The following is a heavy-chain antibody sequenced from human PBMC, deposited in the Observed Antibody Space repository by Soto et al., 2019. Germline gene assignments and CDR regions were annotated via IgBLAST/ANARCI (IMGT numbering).Heavy chain of an antibody. Sequence: PGGSLRLSFAASGFTFSSYAMHWVRQAPGKGLEWVAVISYDGSNKYYADSVKGRFTISRDNSKNTLYLQMNSLRAEDTAVYYCARDSYGGDIYSSSEINWFDPWGQGTLVTVSS. D-gene: IGHD6-13*01. V-gene: IGHV3-30-3*01. CDR3: ARDSYGGDIYSSSEINWFDP. CDR1: GFTFSSYA. CDR2: ISYDGSNK. J-gene: IGHJ5*02.